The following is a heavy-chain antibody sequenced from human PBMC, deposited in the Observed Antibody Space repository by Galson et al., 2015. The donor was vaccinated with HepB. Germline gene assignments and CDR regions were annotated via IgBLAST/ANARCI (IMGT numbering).Heavy chain of an antibody. CDR3: ARDYSSSFNYYYGMDV. Sequence: SVKVSCKASGYTFTGYYMHWVRQAPGQGLEWMGWINPNSGGTNYAQKFQGWVTMTRDTSISTAYMELSRLRSDDTAVYYCARDYSSSFNYYYGMDVWGQGTTVTVSS. D-gene: IGHD6-13*01. CDR2: INPNSGGT. V-gene: IGHV1-2*04. CDR1: GYTFTGYY. J-gene: IGHJ6*02.